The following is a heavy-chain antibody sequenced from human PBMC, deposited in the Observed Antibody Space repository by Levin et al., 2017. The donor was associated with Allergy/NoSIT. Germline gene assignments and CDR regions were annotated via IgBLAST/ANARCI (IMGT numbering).Heavy chain of an antibody. D-gene: IGHD3-22*01. Sequence: VASVKVSCKASGYTFTSYDINWVRQATGQGLEWMGWMNPNSGNTGYAQKFQGRVTMTRNTSISTAYMELSSLRSEDTAVYYCARGLYYYDSSASGFDPWGQGTLVTVSS. CDR3: ARGLYYYDSSASGFDP. CDR1: GYTFTSYD. J-gene: IGHJ5*02. CDR2: MNPNSGNT. V-gene: IGHV1-8*01.